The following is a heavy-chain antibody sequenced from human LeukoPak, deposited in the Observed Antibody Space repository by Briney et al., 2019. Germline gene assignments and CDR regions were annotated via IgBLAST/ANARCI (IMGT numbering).Heavy chain of an antibody. Sequence: GGSLRLSCAASGFTFSNAWMNWVRQAPGKGLEWVGRIKSKTDGGTTDYAAPVKGRFTISRDDSKNTLYLQMNSLKTEDTAVYYCTTDLVDCSSTSCYEFDYWGQGTTVTVSS. J-gene: IGHJ4*02. CDR2: IKSKTDGGTT. CDR3: TTDLVDCSSTSCYEFDY. CDR1: GFTFSNAW. D-gene: IGHD2-2*01. V-gene: IGHV3-15*07.